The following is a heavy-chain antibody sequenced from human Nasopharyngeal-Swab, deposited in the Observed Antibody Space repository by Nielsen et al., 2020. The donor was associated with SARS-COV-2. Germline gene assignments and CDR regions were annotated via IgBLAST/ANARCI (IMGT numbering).Heavy chain of an antibody. CDR2: IYHSGST. J-gene: IGHJ4*02. CDR3: ARGRRNIVVVPAAFDY. CDR1: GGSISSSNW. D-gene: IGHD2-2*01. V-gene: IGHV4-4*02. Sequence: SETLSLTCAVSGGSISSSNWWSWVRQPPGKGLEWIGEIYHSGSTNYNPSLKSRVTISVDKSKNQFSLKLSSVTAADTAVYYCARGRRNIVVVPAAFDYWGQGTLVTVSS.